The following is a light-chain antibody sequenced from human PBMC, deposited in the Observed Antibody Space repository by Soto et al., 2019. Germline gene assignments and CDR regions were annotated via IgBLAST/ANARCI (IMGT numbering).Light chain of an antibody. CDR1: QDINKN. V-gene: IGKV1-33*01. CDR3: QQHDNLPT. CDR2: DAS. Sequence: IQMSQAPSSLSASLGDIVTMTFQASQDINKNLIWYQQKPGKAPKLLIYDASDLETGVPSRFSGSGAGTYFTFTINNLQPEDIATYYCQQHDNLPTFGQGTRLEIK. J-gene: IGKJ5*01.